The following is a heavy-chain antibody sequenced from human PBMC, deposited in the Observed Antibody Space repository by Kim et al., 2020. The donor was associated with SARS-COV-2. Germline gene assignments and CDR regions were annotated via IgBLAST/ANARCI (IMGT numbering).Heavy chain of an antibody. CDR2: IYYSGST. Sequence: SETLSLTCTVSGGSVSSGSYYWSWIRQPPGKGLEWIGYIYYSGSTNYNPSLKSRVTISVDTSKNQFSLKLSSVTAADTAVYYCARSMNYYYYYGMDVWGQGTTVTVSS. V-gene: IGHV4-61*01. CDR1: GGSVSSGSYY. CDR3: ARSMNYYYYYGMDV. J-gene: IGHJ6*02. D-gene: IGHD2-8*01.